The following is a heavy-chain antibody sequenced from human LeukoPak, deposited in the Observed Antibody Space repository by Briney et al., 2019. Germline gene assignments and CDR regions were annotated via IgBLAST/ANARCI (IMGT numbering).Heavy chain of an antibody. Sequence: NSSETLSLTCTVSGGSISSYYWSWIRQPAGKGLEWIGYIYSSGSTKYNPSLKSPITISVDTSKNQLSLKLSSVTAADTAVYYCARGQQWFDPWGQGTLDTVSS. D-gene: IGHD6-13*01. J-gene: IGHJ5*02. CDR1: GGSISSYY. CDR2: IYSSGST. CDR3: ARGQQWFDP. V-gene: IGHV4-59*12.